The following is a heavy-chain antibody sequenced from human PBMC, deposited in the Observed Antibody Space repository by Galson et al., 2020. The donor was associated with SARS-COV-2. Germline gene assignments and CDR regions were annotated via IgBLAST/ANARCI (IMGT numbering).Heavy chain of an antibody. V-gene: IGHV3-7*03. J-gene: IGHJ4*02. CDR1: GFGFSYYW. D-gene: IGHD2-15*01. Sequence: GGSLRLSCAASGFGFSYYWMSWVRQAPGRGLEWVASIKHDGSGNYYVDAVKGRFTISSDNPKNTLYPQMNNLRVEDTAGYHFAGVDCSGGGWYPGYYWGQGTLVAVSS. CDR2: IKHDGSGN. CDR3: AGVDCSGGGWYPGYY.